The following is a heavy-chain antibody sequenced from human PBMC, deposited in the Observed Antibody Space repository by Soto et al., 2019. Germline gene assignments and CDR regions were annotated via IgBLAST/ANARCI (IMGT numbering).Heavy chain of an antibody. CDR1: GFTFQNYH. J-gene: IGHJ4*02. CDR2: IHPSGDTT. V-gene: IGHV1-46*02. Sequence: QVQLVQSGAEVKEPGASVKVSCKASGFTFQNYHMHWVRQAPGQGLEWMGIIHPSGDTTTYAQNFQGRLAMTRDTSTSTAYMELISLTSEDTAVYYCAKDLWGSWTVDYWGQGTLITVSS. CDR3: AKDLWGSWTVDY. D-gene: IGHD3-16*01.